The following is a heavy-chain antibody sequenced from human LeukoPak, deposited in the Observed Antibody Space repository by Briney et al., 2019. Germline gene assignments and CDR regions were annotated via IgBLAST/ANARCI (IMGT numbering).Heavy chain of an antibody. D-gene: IGHD1-26*01. V-gene: IGHV3-30-3*01. CDR2: ISYDGNNK. Sequence: GGSLRLSRAASGFTFSSYAMHWVRQAPGRGLEWVALISYDGNNKYYADSVKGRFTISRDNSKNTLDLQMNSLKGEDTAVYYCGRDRGATQMRYYYYGMDVWGQGTTVTVSS. CDR1: GFTFSSYA. CDR3: GRDRGATQMRYYYYGMDV. J-gene: IGHJ6*02.